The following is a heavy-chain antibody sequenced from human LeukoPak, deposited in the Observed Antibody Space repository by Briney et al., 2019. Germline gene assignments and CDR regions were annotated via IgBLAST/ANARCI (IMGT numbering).Heavy chain of an antibody. CDR3: ARAAGVTLEYYYYGMDV. D-gene: IGHD4-23*01. CDR1: GGSINNYY. Sequence: SETLSLTCSVSGGSINNYYWSWIRQPVGKGLEWIGRIYSSGSTNYIPSLKSRGTMSVDTSKNQFSLKLASVTAADTAVYYCARAAGVTLEYYYYGMDVWGQGTTVPDSS. V-gene: IGHV4-4*07. J-gene: IGHJ6*02. CDR2: IYSSGST.